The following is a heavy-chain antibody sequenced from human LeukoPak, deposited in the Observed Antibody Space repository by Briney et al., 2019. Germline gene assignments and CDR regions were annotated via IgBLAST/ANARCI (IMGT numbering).Heavy chain of an antibody. CDR2: ISSSGSTI. D-gene: IGHD3-22*01. J-gene: IGHJ6*03. Sequence: GGSLRLSCAASGFTFSDYYMSWIRQAPGKGLEWVSYISSSGSTIYYADSVKGRFTISRDNAKNSLCLQMNSLRAEETAVYYCAKPSGYYPRGHYYYYYMDVRGKGTTVTVSS. V-gene: IGHV3-11*01. CDR1: GFTFSDYY. CDR3: AKPSGYYPRGHYYYYYMDV.